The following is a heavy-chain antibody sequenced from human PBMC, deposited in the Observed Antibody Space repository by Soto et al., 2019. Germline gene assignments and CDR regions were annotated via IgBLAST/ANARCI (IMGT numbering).Heavy chain of an antibody. D-gene: IGHD3-9*01. Sequence: GGSLRLSCAASGFTFSSYWMHWVRQAPGKGLVWVSRINSDGSSTSYADSVKGRFTISRDNAKNTLYLQMNSLRAEDAALYYCARAEGYDILTGYYDYWGQGTLVTVSS. J-gene: IGHJ4*02. CDR2: INSDGSST. CDR3: ARAEGYDILTGYYDY. CDR1: GFTFSSYW. V-gene: IGHV3-74*01.